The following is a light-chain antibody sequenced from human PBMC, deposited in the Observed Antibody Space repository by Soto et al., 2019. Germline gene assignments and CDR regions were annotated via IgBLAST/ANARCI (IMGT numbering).Light chain of an antibody. CDR2: SND. J-gene: IGLJ2*01. CDR1: SSNIETND. Sequence: QSVLTQPPSASGTPGQRVTISCSGSSSNIETNDIFWHQQLPRSAPKLLIYSNDQRPSGGPDRFSATKSGTSASLAISGLRSEDDAEYFWATGNDSLSGVVFGGGTKLTVL. CDR3: ATGNDSLSGVV. V-gene: IGLV1-47*02.